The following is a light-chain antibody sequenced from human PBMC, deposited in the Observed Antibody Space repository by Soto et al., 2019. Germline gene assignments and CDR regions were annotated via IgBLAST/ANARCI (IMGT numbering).Light chain of an antibody. Sequence: QSVLTQPASVSGSPGQSITISCTGTGSDLGGYNYVSWYQQYPGKAPKLMIYDVSNRPSGVSNRFSGSKSGNTASLTISGLQAEDEADYYCSSYTSSSTLHYVFGTGTKLTVL. CDR2: DVS. CDR3: SSYTSSSTLHYV. V-gene: IGLV2-14*01. J-gene: IGLJ1*01. CDR1: GSDLGGYNY.